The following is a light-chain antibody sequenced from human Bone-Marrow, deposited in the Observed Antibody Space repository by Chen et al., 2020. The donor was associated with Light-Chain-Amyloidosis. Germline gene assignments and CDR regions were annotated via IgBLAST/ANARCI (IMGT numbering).Light chain of an antibody. CDR1: QSVSSY. CDR3: EQRSNWPYT. J-gene: IGKJ2*01. Sequence: EIVLTQSPATLSLSPGERATLSCRASQSVSSYLGWYQQRPGQAPRLHIYDAANRATGIPARCRGSASGTDFTLTISRQDTEDYAVDYCEQRSNWPYTIGQGTKLEIK. V-gene: IGKV3-11*01. CDR2: DAA.